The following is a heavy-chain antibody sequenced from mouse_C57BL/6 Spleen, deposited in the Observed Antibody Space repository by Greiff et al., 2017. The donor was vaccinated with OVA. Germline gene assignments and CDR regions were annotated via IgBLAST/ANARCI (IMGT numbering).Heavy chain of an antibody. D-gene: IGHD3-1*01. CDR2: IYPGSGST. V-gene: IGHV1-55*01. J-gene: IGHJ4*01. Sequence: QVQLQQSGAELVKPGASVKMSCKASGYTFTSYWITWVKQRPGQGLEWIGDIYPGSGSTNYNEKFKSKATLTVDTSSSTAYMQLSSLTSEDSAVEYCARKGYRGTGAMDDWGQGTSVTVSS. CDR1: GYTFTSYW. CDR3: ARKGYRGTGAMDD.